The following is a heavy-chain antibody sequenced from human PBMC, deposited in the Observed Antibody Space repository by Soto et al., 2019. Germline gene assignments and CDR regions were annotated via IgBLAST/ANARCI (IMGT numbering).Heavy chain of an antibody. Sequence: SETLSLTCTVSGGSISSSSYYWGWIRQPPGKGLEWIGSIYYSGSTYYNPSLKSRVTISVDTSKNQISLKLSSVTAADTAVYYCARHEIPAARANWYFDLWGRGTLVTVSS. CDR2: IYYSGST. V-gene: IGHV4-39*01. D-gene: IGHD2-2*01. CDR3: ARHEIPAARANWYFDL. J-gene: IGHJ2*01. CDR1: GGSISSSSYY.